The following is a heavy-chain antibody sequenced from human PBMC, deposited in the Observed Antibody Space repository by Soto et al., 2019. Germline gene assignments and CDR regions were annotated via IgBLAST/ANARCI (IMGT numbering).Heavy chain of an antibody. D-gene: IGHD6-13*01. CDR3: ARESSRDHNWFDP. CDR1: GFSISSGYY. CDR2: IYHSGTT. J-gene: IGHJ5*02. V-gene: IGHV4-38-2*02. Sequence: SETLSLTCVVSGFSISSGYYWGWIRQPPGKGLEWIVSIYHSGTTYYNPSLKSRVTISVDTSKNQFSLNLNSVTAADTAIYYCARESSRDHNWFDPWGQGTLVTVSS.